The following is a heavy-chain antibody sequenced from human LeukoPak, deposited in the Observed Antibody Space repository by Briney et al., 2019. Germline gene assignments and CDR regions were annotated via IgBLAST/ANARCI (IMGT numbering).Heavy chain of an antibody. CDR3: ARLRWYYLDY. CDR2: IYYSGST. CDR1: GGSISSYY. D-gene: IGHD4-23*01. Sequence: PETLSLTCTVSGGSISSYYWSWIRQPPGKGLEWIGYIYYSGSTNYNPSLKSRVTISVDTSKNQFSLKLSSVTAADTAVYYCARLRWYYLDYWGQGTVVTVSS. V-gene: IGHV4-59*01. J-gene: IGHJ4*02.